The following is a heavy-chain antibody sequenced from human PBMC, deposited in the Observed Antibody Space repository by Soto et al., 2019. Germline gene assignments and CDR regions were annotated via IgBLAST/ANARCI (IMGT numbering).Heavy chain of an antibody. J-gene: IGHJ6*02. CDR2: ISGSGGNA. D-gene: IGHD1-26*01. Sequence: EVQLLESGGGLVQPGGSLRLSCAASGFTFSSYAMSWVRQAPGKGLEWVSSISGSGGNAYYADSVKGRFSISRDNSKKTPRRQMNGLRADDSAVYYWAKGGASGSYPPYCCFGMDVWGQGTTVTVSS. CDR1: GFTFSSYA. V-gene: IGHV3-23*01. CDR3: AKGGASGSYPPYCCFGMDV.